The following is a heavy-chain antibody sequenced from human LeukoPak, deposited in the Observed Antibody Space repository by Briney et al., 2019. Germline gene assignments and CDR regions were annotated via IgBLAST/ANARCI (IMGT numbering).Heavy chain of an antibody. CDR1: GYTFTKYG. J-gene: IGHJ6*03. D-gene: IGHD4-17*01. CDR2: ISPYNGNT. V-gene: IGHV1-18*01. CDR3: ARGTTVTTPYYYYYYMDV. Sequence: RGASVKVSCKASGYTFTKYGINWVRQAPGQGPEWMGWISPYNGNTKYAQKFQDRVTMTTDTSTSTAYMDLRSLRSDDTAVYYCARGTTVTTPYYYYYYMDVWGKGTTVTISS.